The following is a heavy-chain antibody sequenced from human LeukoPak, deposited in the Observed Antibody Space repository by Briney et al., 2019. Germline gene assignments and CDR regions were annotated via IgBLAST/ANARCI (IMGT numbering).Heavy chain of an antibody. D-gene: IGHD2-2*02. CDR1: GGSFSGYY. Sequence: PSETLSLTCAVYGGSFSGYYWGWIRQPPGKGLEWIGSIYYSGSTYYNPSLKSRVTISIDTSKNQFSLKLNSVTAADTAVYYCARPLRCSGNNCYMDNWFDPWGQGSLVTVSS. CDR2: IYYSGST. CDR3: ARPLRCSGNNCYMDNWFDP. J-gene: IGHJ5*02. V-gene: IGHV4-34*01.